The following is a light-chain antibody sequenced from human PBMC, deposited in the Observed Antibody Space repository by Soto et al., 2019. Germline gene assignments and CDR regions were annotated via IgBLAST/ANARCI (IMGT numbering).Light chain of an antibody. J-gene: IGKJ4*01. CDR3: QQLRMYPST. Sequence: IQLTQSPSSLSASVGDRVTITCRASQDIAIYLAWYRQKPGEAPKLLIYAASTLYGWVPSRFSGSGSGTDFALTSTSLQAEDFATYYCQQLRMYPSTFGGGTKVDIK. V-gene: IGKV1-9*01. CDR2: AAS. CDR1: QDIAIY.